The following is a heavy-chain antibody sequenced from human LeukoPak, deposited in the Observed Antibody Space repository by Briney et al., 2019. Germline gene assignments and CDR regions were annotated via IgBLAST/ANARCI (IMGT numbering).Heavy chain of an antibody. V-gene: IGHV4-34*01. Sequence: SSETLSLTCAVYGGSFSGYYWSWIRQPPGKGLEWIGEINHSGSTNYNPSLKSRVTISVDTSKNQFSLKLSSVTAADTAVYYCARSGAYYYGSGSFSKYMDVWGKGTTVTISS. CDR2: INHSGST. CDR3: ARSGAYYYGSGSFSKYMDV. D-gene: IGHD3-10*01. J-gene: IGHJ6*03. CDR1: GGSFSGYY.